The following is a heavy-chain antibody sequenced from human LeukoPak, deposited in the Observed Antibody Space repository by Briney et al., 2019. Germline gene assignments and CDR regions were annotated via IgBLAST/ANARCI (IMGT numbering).Heavy chain of an antibody. V-gene: IGHV1-69*05. J-gene: IGHJ4*02. CDR1: GGTFSSYA. Sequence: GSSVKVSCKASGGTFSSYAISWVRQAPGQGLEWMGGIIPIFGTANYAQKFQGRVTITTDESTSTAYMELSSLRSGDTAVYYCARDEGLDIVVVPAARWGQGTLVTVSS. CDR3: ARDEGLDIVVVPAAR. D-gene: IGHD2-2*01. CDR2: IIPIFGTA.